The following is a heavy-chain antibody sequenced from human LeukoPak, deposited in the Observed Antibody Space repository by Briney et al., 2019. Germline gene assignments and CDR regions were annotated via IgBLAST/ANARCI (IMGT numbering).Heavy chain of an antibody. CDR1: GGSFSGYY. Sequence: SETLSLTCAVYGGSFSGYYWSWIRQPPGKGLEWIGSIYYSGSTYYNPSLKSRVTISVDTSKNQFSLKLSSVTAADTAVYYCARHFSGKKQLFDPWGQGTLVTVSS. V-gene: IGHV4-34*01. D-gene: IGHD6-19*01. J-gene: IGHJ5*02. CDR2: IYYSGST. CDR3: ARHFSGKKQLFDP.